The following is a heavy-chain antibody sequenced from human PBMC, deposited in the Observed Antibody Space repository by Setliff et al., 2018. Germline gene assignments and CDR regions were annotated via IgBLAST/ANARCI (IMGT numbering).Heavy chain of an antibody. CDR3: ARAGPTVTFFRVLVISWWDP. J-gene: IGHJ5*02. V-gene: IGHV4-34*01. D-gene: IGHD3-3*01. CDR1: GGSFSGYY. CDR2: INHSGST. Sequence: SETLSLTCAVYGGSFSGYYWNWIRQPPGKGLEWIGEINHSGSTNYNPSLKSRVTISVDTSKTQFSLKLSSVTAADTATYYCARAGPTVTFFRVLVISWWDPWGQGSLVTVSS.